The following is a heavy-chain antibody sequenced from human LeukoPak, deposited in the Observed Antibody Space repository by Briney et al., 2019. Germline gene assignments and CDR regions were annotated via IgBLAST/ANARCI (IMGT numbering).Heavy chain of an antibody. CDR3: ARDASPYDSINWFDP. Sequence: GGSLRLSCAASGFTFSRYTMNWVRQVPGKGLEWVSSISGTSSYRYYAESVKGRFSISRDDATNSVYLQMSSLRVEDTAVYYCARDASPYDSINWFDPWGQGTLVTVSS. J-gene: IGHJ5*02. V-gene: IGHV3-21*01. CDR2: ISGTSSYR. CDR1: GFTFSRYT. D-gene: IGHD3-3*01.